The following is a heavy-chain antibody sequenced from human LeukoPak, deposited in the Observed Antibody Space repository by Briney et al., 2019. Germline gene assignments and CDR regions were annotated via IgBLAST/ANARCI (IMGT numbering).Heavy chain of an antibody. CDR3: ARGSYYDILTGYYLGSYFDY. Sequence: GGSLRLSCAASGFTFSSYEMNWVRQAPGKGLEWVSYISSSGSTIYYADSVKGRFTISRDNAKNSLYLQMNSLRAEDTAVYYCARGSYYDILTGYYLGSYFDYWGQGTLVTVSS. J-gene: IGHJ4*02. V-gene: IGHV3-48*03. CDR2: ISSSGSTI. D-gene: IGHD3-9*01. CDR1: GFTFSSYE.